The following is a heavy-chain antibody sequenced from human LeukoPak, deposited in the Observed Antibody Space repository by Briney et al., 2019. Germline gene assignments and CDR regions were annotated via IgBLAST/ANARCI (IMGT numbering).Heavy chain of an antibody. Sequence: GASVKVSCKASGGTFSSYAISWVRQAPGQGLEWMGGIIPIFGTANYAQKFQGRVTITADESTSTAYMELSSLRSEDTAVYYCARAALYCSSTSCYREAPLDYYYYMDVWGKGTTVTVSS. V-gene: IGHV1-69*13. CDR1: GGTFSSYA. J-gene: IGHJ6*03. CDR3: ARAALYCSSTSCYREAPLDYYYYMDV. D-gene: IGHD2-2*02. CDR2: IIPIFGTA.